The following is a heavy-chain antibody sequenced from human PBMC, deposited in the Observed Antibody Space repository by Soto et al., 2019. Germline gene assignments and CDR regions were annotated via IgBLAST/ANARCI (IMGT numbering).Heavy chain of an antibody. J-gene: IGHJ3*01. CDR2: LYDVDGS. CDR1: GLTVSGKKY. V-gene: IGHV3-53*01. D-gene: IGHD1-1*01. CDR3: ASWNEREHAYDV. Sequence: GGSLRLSCAAFGLTVSGKKYVAWVRQAPGKGLEWVSALYDVDGSFYADSVKGRFTTSSDSSRTTVYLQMNGLRPDDTAVYYCASWNEREHAYDVWGQGTKVTVS.